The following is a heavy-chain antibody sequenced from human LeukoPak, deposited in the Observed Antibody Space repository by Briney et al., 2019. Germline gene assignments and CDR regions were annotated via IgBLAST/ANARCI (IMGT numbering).Heavy chain of an antibody. Sequence: PGGSLRLSCAASGFTFGSYAMSWVRQAPGKGLEWVSAISGSGGSTYYADSVKGRFTISRDNSKNTLYLQMNSLRAEDTAVYYCAKVVRYSSSWYYWGQGTLVTVSS. D-gene: IGHD6-13*01. V-gene: IGHV3-23*01. CDR3: AKVVRYSSSWYY. CDR1: GFTFGSYA. J-gene: IGHJ4*02. CDR2: ISGSGGST.